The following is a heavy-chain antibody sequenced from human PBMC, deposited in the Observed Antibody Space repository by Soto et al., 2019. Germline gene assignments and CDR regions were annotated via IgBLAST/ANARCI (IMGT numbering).Heavy chain of an antibody. CDR1: GFTFKSYS. CDR2: SSSGSNTI. V-gene: IGHV3-48*01. Sequence: EVQLVESGGGLVQMGGSLRLSCAASGFTFKSYSMNWVRQAPGRGLEWVSYSSSGSNTIYYADSVKGRFTISRDSAQNSLYLQINSLTAEDKAVYYCARGVGALLYSDFWGQGTLVTVSS. D-gene: IGHD1-26*01. J-gene: IGHJ4*02. CDR3: ARGVGALLYSDF.